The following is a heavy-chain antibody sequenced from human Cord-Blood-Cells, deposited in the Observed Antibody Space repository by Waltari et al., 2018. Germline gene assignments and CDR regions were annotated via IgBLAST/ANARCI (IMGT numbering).Heavy chain of an antibody. Sequence: QVQLQESGPGLVKPSQTLSLTCTVSGGSISSGGYYWSWIRQHPGKGLEWIGYIYYIGSTYSNPSLKSRVTISLDTSKNQFSLKLSSVTAADTAVYYCARSGRLEYSSSSYYYYMDVWGKGTTVTVSS. J-gene: IGHJ6*03. CDR1: GGSISSGGYY. V-gene: IGHV4-31*03. CDR2: IYYIGST. D-gene: IGHD6-6*01. CDR3: ARSGRLEYSSSSYYYYMDV.